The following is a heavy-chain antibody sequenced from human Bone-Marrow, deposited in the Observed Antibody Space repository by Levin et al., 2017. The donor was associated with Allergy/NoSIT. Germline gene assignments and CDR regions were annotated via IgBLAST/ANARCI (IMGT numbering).Heavy chain of an antibody. CDR3: ARPQDDFWSGSAGY. V-gene: IGHV3-30*03. CDR1: GFTFSDYG. J-gene: IGHJ4*02. CDR2: ISSDASNK. Sequence: GESLKISCAASGFTFSDYGIHWVRQAPGKGLEWVALISSDASNKYYADSVKGRFTISRDNSRNTVFLQMNTLRPDDTAVYYCARPQDDFWSGSAGYWGQGTLVTVSS. D-gene: IGHD3-3*01.